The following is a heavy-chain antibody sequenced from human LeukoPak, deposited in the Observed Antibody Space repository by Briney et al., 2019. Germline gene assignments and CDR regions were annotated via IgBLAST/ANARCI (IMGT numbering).Heavy chain of an antibody. CDR2: ISYDGSNK. CDR1: GFTFSSYA. J-gene: IGHJ4*02. CDR3: AREGLLYDILAGYSFDY. D-gene: IGHD3-9*01. Sequence: GGSLRLSCAASGFTFSSYAMHWVRQAPGKGLEWVAVISYDGSNKYYADYVKGRFTISRDNSKNTLYLQMNSLRAEDTAVYYCAREGLLYDILAGYSFDYWGQGTLVTVSS. V-gene: IGHV3-30*04.